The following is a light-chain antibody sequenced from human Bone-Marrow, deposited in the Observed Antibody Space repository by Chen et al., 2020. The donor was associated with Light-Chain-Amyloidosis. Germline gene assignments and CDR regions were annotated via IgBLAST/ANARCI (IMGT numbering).Light chain of an antibody. CDR1: TGAVTSGHF. J-gene: IGLJ3*02. Sequence: QAVVTQEPSLTVSPGGTVTLTCASSTGAVTSGHFPYWFQQKPGQAPRTLIYDTNNKQAWTPGRFSGSLLGGKAALTLSGAQPEDEAQYYCRRSYNTIGVFGGGTTLTVL. CDR2: DTN. CDR3: RRSYNTIGV. V-gene: IGLV7-46*01.